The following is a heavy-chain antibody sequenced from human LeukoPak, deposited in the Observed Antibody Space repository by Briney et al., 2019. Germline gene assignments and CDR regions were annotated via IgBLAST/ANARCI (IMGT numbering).Heavy chain of an antibody. D-gene: IGHD3-22*01. J-gene: IGHJ3*02. V-gene: IGHV1-2*06. Sequence: ASVKVSCKASGYTFTGYYMHWARQAPGQGLEWMGRINPNSGGTNYAQKFQGRVTMTRDTSISTAYMELSRLRSDDTAVYYCARLDYYDSSGYYHADDAFDIWGQGTMVTVSS. CDR1: GYTFTGYY. CDR3: ARLDYYDSSGYYHADDAFDI. CDR2: INPNSGGT.